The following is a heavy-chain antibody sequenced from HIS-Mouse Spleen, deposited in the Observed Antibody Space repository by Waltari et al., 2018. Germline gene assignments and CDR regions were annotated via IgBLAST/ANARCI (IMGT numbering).Heavy chain of an antibody. J-gene: IGHJ4*02. Sequence: EVQLVESGGGLVKPGGSLRLSCAASGFTFSTAWMSWVRQAPGKGLEWVGRIKSKTDGGTTDYAAPVKGRFTISRDDSKNTLYLQMNSLKTEDTAVYYCTSEARIAAIDYWGQGTLVTVSS. V-gene: IGHV3-15*01. CDR2: IKSKTDGGTT. CDR3: TSEARIAAIDY. D-gene: IGHD6-13*01. CDR1: GFTFSTAW.